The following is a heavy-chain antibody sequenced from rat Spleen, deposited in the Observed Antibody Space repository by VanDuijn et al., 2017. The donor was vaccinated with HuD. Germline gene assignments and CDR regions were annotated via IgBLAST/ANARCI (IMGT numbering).Heavy chain of an antibody. Sequence: EVQLVESGGGLVQPGGSLKLSCVASGFTFNNYWLTWIRQAPGKGLEWVASITNAAGKVHYPDSVKGRFTISRDTAKSTLYLQMNSLRSEDTATYYCATPHSDYYSAYTGWFDYWGQGVMVTVSS. V-gene: IGHV5-31*01. D-gene: IGHD1-2*01. CDR1: GFTFNNYW. CDR2: ITNAAGKV. CDR3: ATPHSDYYSAYTGWFDY. J-gene: IGHJ2*01.